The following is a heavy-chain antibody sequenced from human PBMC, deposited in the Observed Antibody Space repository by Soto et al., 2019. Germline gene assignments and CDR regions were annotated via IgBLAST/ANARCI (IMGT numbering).Heavy chain of an antibody. J-gene: IGHJ6*02. CDR1: GFTFSSYA. D-gene: IGHD6-13*01. CDR2: ISGSGGST. CDR3: KSSSWLLSYYYYGMDV. V-gene: IGHV3-23*01. Sequence: PGGSLRLSCAASGFTFSSYAMSWVRQAPGKGLEWVSAISGSGGSTYYADSVKGRFTISRDNSKNTLYLQMNSLRAEDTAVYYCKSSSWLLSYYYYGMDVWGQGTTVTVSS.